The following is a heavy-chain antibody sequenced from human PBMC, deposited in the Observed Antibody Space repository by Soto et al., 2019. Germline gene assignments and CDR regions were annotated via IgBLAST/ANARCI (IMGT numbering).Heavy chain of an antibody. D-gene: IGHD3-3*01. J-gene: IGHJ4*02. V-gene: IGHV3-15*01. CDR2: IKSKTDGGTT. CDR3: TATYYDFWSGYFVSLRFDY. CDR1: GFPCINAW. Sequence: PGGSLRLSSAASGFPCINAWMSWVRQAPGTGQEWVGRIKSKTDGGTTDYAAPVKGRFTISRDDSKNTLYLQMNSLKTEDTAVYYCTATYYDFWSGYFVSLRFDYWGQGTLVTVSS.